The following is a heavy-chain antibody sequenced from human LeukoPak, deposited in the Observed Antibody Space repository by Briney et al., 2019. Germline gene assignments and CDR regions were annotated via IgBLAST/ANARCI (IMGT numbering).Heavy chain of an antibody. Sequence: GGSLRLSCATSGFTFSNHPMHWVRQAPGKGLEWVSTISGGGGSTYYADSVKGRFTISRDNSKNTLYLQVNSLRAEDTAVYYCAKGGKWDVTPFDYWGQGTLVTVSS. CDR1: GFTFSNHP. D-gene: IGHD1-26*01. V-gene: IGHV3-23*01. J-gene: IGHJ4*02. CDR3: AKGGKWDVTPFDY. CDR2: ISGGGGST.